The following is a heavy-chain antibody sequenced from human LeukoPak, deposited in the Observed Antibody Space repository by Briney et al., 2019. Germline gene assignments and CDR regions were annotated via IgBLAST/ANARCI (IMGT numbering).Heavy chain of an antibody. CDR3: ARGARMATTADYYYYYMDV. J-gene: IGHJ6*03. CDR2: IIPIFGTA. Sequence: SVKVSCKASGGTFSSYAISWVRQAPGQGLEWMGRIIPIFGTANYAQKFQGRVTITTDESTSTAYMELSSLRSEDTAVYYCARGARMATTADYYYYYMDVWGKRTTVTVSS. V-gene: IGHV1-69*05. D-gene: IGHD5-24*01. CDR1: GGTFSSYA.